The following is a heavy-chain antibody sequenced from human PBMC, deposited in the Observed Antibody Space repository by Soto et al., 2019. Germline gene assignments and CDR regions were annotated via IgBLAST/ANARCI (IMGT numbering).Heavy chain of an antibody. Sequence: GESLKISCKGSGYSFTKYWIGWVRQMPGKGLEWMGIIYPGDSDTRYSPSFQGQVTISADKSISTAYLQGSSLKASDTAMYYWAILCSYIHSGGYDNRHAAFDIWGHGAMVTVSS. CDR3: AILCSYIHSGGYDNRHAAFDI. CDR1: GYSFTKYW. V-gene: IGHV5-51*01. D-gene: IGHD2-21*01. CDR2: IYPGDSDT. J-gene: IGHJ3*02.